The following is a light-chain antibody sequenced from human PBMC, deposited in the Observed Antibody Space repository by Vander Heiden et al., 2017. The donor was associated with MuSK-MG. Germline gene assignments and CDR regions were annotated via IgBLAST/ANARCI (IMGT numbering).Light chain of an antibody. Sequence: AIQMTQSPSSLSASVGDRVTITCRASQGIRNDLAWYQQKPGKAPKLLIYGASTLQSGVPSRFSGSGSGTDFTLTISRRQPEDLATYYCQQEDNFPRTFGQGTKVXIK. CDR1: QGIRND. J-gene: IGKJ1*01. CDR2: GAS. V-gene: IGKV1-6*01. CDR3: QQEDNFPRT.